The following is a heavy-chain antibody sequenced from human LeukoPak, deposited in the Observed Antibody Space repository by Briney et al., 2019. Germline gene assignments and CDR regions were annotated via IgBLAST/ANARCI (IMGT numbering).Heavy chain of an antibody. CDR3: ARGTGASDY. Sequence: GGSLRLSCAASGFTSSSYSMTWVRQAPGKGLEWVSSISSSSSSIYYADSVKGRFTISRDNAKNSLYLQMNSLRAEDTAVYYCARGTGASDYWGQGTLVTVSS. J-gene: IGHJ4*02. V-gene: IGHV3-21*01. CDR2: ISSSSSSI. D-gene: IGHD1-26*01. CDR1: GFTSSSYS.